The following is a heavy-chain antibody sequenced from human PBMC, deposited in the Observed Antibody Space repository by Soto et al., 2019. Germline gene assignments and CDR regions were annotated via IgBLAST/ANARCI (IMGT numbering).Heavy chain of an antibody. J-gene: IGHJ3*02. CDR2: INPNRGGT. CDR3: AREGSGYSAFDI. V-gene: IGHV1-2*02. Sequence: VKVSCKASGYTFTGYYMHWVRQAPGQGLEWMGWINPNRGGTNYAQKFQGRVTMTRDTSISTAYMELSRLRSDDTAVYYCAREGSGYSAFDIWGQGTMVTVSS. CDR1: GYTFTGYY. D-gene: IGHD3-3*01.